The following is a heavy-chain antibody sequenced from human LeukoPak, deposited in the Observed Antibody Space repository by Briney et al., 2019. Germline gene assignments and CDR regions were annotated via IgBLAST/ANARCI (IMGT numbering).Heavy chain of an antibody. V-gene: IGHV3-30-3*01. CDR2: ISYDGSNK. Sequence: EGSLRLSCAASGFTFSSYAMHWVRQAPGKGLEWVAVISYDGSNKYYADSVKGRFTISRDNSKNTLYLQMNSLRAEDTAVYYCARESGLKDWGQGTLVTVSS. D-gene: IGHD3-10*01. CDR1: GFTFSSYA. CDR3: ARESGLKD. J-gene: IGHJ4*02.